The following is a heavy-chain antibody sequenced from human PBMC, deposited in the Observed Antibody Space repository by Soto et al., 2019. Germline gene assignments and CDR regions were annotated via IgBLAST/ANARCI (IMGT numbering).Heavy chain of an antibody. D-gene: IGHD1-1*01. V-gene: IGHV3-30-3*01. J-gene: IGHJ4*02. CDR3: AREVEQLERRVDY. Sequence: QVQLVESGGGVVQPGRSLRLSCAASGFTFSSYAMHWVRQAPGKGLEWVAVISYDGSNKYYADSVKGRFNISRDNSKNTLYLQMNSLRAEDTAVYYCAREVEQLERRVDYWGQGTLVTVSS. CDR1: GFTFSSYA. CDR2: ISYDGSNK.